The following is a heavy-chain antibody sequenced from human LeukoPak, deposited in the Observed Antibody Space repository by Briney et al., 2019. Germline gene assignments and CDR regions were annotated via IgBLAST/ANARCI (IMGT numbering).Heavy chain of an antibody. CDR1: GLPFGDYA. CDR2: IRSKAYGGTT. J-gene: IGHJ4*02. V-gene: IGHV3-49*04. D-gene: IGHD2-15*01. Sequence: GGSLRLSCTAPGLPFGDYAMSWVRQAPGKGLEWVGFIRSKAYGGTTEYAASVKGRFTISRDDSKSIAYLQMNSLKTEDTAVYYCTRDCSGGSCSDYFDYWGQGTLVTVSS. CDR3: TRDCSGGSCSDYFDY.